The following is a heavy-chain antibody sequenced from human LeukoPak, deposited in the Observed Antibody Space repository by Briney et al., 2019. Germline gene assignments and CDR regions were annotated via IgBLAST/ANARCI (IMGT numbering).Heavy chain of an antibody. CDR3: ARVPSYYYDSSGYG. D-gene: IGHD3-22*01. CDR2: IYHSGST. Sequence: SETLSLTCAVSGYSISSGYYWGWIRQPPGKGLELIGSIYHSGSTYYNPSLKSRVTISVDTSKNQFSLKLSSVTAADTAVYYCARVPSYYYDSSGYGWGQGTLVTVSS. V-gene: IGHV4-38-2*01. CDR1: GYSISSGYY. J-gene: IGHJ4*02.